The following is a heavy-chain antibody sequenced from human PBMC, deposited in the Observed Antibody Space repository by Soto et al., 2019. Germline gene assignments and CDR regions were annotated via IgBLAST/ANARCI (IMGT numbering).Heavy chain of an antibody. Sequence: GGSLRLSCAASGFTFSNAWMNWVRQAPGKGLEWVGRSKSKTDGGTTDYAAPVKGRFTFSRDDSKNMLFLQMNSLKTEDTAVYYCIANWVIWGQGTLVTVSS. V-gene: IGHV3-15*07. J-gene: IGHJ4*02. D-gene: IGHD2-21*01. CDR2: SKSKTDGGTT. CDR1: GFTFSNAW. CDR3: IANWVI.